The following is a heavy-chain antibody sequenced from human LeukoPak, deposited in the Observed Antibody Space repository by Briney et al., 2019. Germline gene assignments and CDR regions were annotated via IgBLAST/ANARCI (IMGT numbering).Heavy chain of an antibody. V-gene: IGHV4-39*01. Sequence: PSETLSLTCTVSGGSISSSNYYWGWIRQPPGKGLEWIGSIYYSGSTFYNPSLKSRVTISVDTSKNQFSLKLRSVTAADTAVHYCAKPHYHDSSGYQYWGQGTLVTVSS. CDR2: IYYSGST. J-gene: IGHJ4*02. CDR3: AKPHYHDSSGYQY. D-gene: IGHD3-22*01. CDR1: GGSISSSNYY.